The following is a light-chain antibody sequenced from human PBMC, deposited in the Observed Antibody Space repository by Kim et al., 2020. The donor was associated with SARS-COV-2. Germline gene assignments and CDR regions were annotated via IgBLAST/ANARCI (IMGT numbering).Light chain of an antibody. J-gene: IGKJ1*01. CDR3: KQYNSYSWT. V-gene: IGKV1-5*01. CDR2: DAS. Sequence: DIQMTQSPSTLSASVGDRVTITCRASQSISSWLAWYQQKPGKAPNLLIYDASTLESGVPSRFSGSGSGTEFTLTISSLQPDDSATYYCKQYNSYSWTFGQGTKVDIK. CDR1: QSISSW.